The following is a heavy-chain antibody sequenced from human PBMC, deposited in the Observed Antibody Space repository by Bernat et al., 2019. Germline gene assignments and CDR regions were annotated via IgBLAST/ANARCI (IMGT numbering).Heavy chain of an antibody. Sequence: EVQLVESGGGLIQPGGSLRLSCSASGFSVSSNYMSWVRQAPGKGLEWVSVIYSGGSTNYADSVKGRFTISRDNSKNMLYLQMNSLRAEDTDAYCCARELAAAGYKEYFDYWGQGTLVTVSS. D-gene: IGHD6-13*01. CDR1: GFSVSSNY. J-gene: IGHJ4*02. V-gene: IGHV3-53*01. CDR2: IYSGGST. CDR3: ARELAAAGYKEYFDY.